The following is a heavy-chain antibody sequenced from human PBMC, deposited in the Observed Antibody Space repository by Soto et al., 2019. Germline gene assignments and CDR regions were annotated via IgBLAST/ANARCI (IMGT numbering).Heavy chain of an antibody. J-gene: IGHJ5*02. Sequence: PGGSLRLSCAASGFTCSSYAMSWVRQAPGKGLEWVSAISGSGGSTYYADSVKGRFTISRDNSKNTLYLQMNSLRAEDTAVYYCAKDRASYNWFDPWGQGTLVTVSS. D-gene: IGHD6-6*01. CDR1: GFTCSSYA. CDR3: AKDRASYNWFDP. V-gene: IGHV3-23*01. CDR2: ISGSGGST.